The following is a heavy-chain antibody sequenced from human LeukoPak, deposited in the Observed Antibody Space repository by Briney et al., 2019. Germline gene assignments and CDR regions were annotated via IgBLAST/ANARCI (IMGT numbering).Heavy chain of an antibody. CDR2: IYSGGST. CDR3: ARDYVWGSYRFFHY. J-gene: IGHJ4*02. V-gene: IGHV3-53*01. D-gene: IGHD3-16*02. CDR1: GFTFSSYW. Sequence: PGGSLRLSCAASGFTFSSYWMHWVRQAPGKGLVWVSVIYSGGSTYYADSVKGRFTISRDNSKNTLYLQMNSLRAEDTAVYYCARDYVWGSYRFFHYWGQGTLVTVSS.